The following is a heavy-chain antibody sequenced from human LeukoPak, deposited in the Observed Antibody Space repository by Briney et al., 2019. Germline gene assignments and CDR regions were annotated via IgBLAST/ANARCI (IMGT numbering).Heavy chain of an antibody. Sequence: PGGSLRLSCAASGFIFSSFEMHWVRQAPGKGLEWVSYVISSGATIYYADSVKGRFTISRDNSKNTLYLQMNSLRAEDTAVYYCAKLTTVVPDVGWFDPWGQGTLVTVSS. CDR3: AKLTTVVPDVGWFDP. V-gene: IGHV3-48*03. CDR1: GFIFSSFE. J-gene: IGHJ5*02. CDR2: VISSGATI. D-gene: IGHD4-23*01.